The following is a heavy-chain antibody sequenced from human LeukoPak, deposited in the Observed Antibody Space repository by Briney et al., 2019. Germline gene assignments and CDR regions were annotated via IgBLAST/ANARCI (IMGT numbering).Heavy chain of an antibody. D-gene: IGHD3-3*02. CDR1: GGSFSGYY. CDR2: IYYSGST. J-gene: IGHJ4*02. CDR3: ARYSSIRRLYYFDY. V-gene: IGHV4-34*01. Sequence: SETLSLTCAVYGGSFSGYYWGWIRQPPGKGLEWIGSIYYSGSTYYNPSLKSRVTISVDTSKNQFSLNLSSVTAADTAVYSCARYSSIRRLYYFDYWGQGTLVTVSS.